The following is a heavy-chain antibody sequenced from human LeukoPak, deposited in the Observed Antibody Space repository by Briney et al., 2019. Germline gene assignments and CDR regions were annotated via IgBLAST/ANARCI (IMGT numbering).Heavy chain of an antibody. CDR1: GYTFTSYG. CDR3: ARGVIVVVPAAQDAFDI. CDR2: ISAYNGNT. Sequence: ASVKVSCKASGYTFTSYGISWVRQDPGQGLEWMGWISAYNGNTNYAQKLQGRVTKTPDTSTSTAYMELRSLRSDDTAVYYCARGVIVVVPAAQDAFDIWGQGTMVTVSS. J-gene: IGHJ3*02. V-gene: IGHV1-18*01. D-gene: IGHD2-2*01.